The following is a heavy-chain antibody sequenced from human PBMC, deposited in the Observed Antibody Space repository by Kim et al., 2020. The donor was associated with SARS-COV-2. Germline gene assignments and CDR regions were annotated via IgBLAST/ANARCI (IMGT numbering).Heavy chain of an antibody. CDR3: ARGEMATMGYFDY. Sequence: SVKVSCKASGGTFSSYAISWVRQAPGQGLEWMGGIIPIFGTANYAQKFQGRVTITADKSTSTAYMELSSLRSEDTAVYYCARGEMATMGYFDYWGQGTLVTVSS. V-gene: IGHV1-69*06. CDR1: GGTFSSYA. CDR2: IIPIFGTA. J-gene: IGHJ4*02. D-gene: IGHD5-12*01.